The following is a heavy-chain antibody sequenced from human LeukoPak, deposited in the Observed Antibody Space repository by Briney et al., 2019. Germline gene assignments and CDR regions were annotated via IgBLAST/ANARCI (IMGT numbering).Heavy chain of an antibody. CDR1: GYIFINYG. V-gene: IGHV1-18*01. Sequence: ASVKVSCKASGYIFINYGISWVRQAPGQGLEWMGWISADNGNTNYAQKLQGRVTMTTDTSTSTAYMDLRSLRSDDTAVYYCARYSGSYPHDAFDIWGQGTMVTVSS. D-gene: IGHD1-26*01. CDR2: ISADNGNT. CDR3: ARYSGSYPHDAFDI. J-gene: IGHJ3*02.